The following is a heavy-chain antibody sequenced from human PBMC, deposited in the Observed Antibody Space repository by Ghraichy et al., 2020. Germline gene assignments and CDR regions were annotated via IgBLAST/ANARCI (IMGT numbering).Heavy chain of an antibody. CDR1: GGSIRSQF. Sequence: SQTISLTCTVSGGSIRSQFWTWVRQPPGKGLEWIGYISYSGNTNYSPSLGGRATISLDTSKNQFSLSLTSVNAADTAVYYCARRGRGYSLYYYGLDVWGPGTTVTVSS. CDR3: ARRGRGYSLYYYGLDV. V-gene: IGHV4-59*08. J-gene: IGHJ6*02. D-gene: IGHD5-18*01. CDR2: ISYSGNT.